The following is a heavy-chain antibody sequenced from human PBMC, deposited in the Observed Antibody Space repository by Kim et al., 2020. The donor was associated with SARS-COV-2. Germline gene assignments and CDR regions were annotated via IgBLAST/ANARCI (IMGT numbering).Heavy chain of an antibody. CDR3: TREIVEDCSGGSCYSWDY. V-gene: IGHV3-21*06. CDR1: GFTFNSFG. D-gene: IGHD2-15*01. CDR2: ISTNSDYI. J-gene: IGHJ4*02. Sequence: GGSLRLSCAASGFTFNSFGMNWVRQGPGMGLQWVSSISTNSDYIYYSDSMKCRFSVSRDNTRNSLYLQMNDLQVEDTAIYYCTREIVEDCSGGSCYSWDYWGRGTLAT.